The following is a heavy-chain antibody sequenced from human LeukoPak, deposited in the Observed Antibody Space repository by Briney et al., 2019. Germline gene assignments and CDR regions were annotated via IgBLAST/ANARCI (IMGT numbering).Heavy chain of an antibody. CDR1: GFTFDSYG. CDR2: IGPSGANT. D-gene: IGHD3-22*01. J-gene: IGHJ2*01. Sequence: PGGSLRLSCAASGFTFDSYGMNWVRQAPGKGLEWVSGIGPSGANTYYADSVKGRFTISRDNSQNTVSLQMNNLRAEDTAVYYCARHYSSAYYYLTYFDLWGRGTLVTVSS. V-gene: IGHV3-23*01. CDR3: ARHYSSAYYYLTYFDL.